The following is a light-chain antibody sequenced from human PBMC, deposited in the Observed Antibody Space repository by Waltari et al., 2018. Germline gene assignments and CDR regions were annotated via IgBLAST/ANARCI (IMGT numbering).Light chain of an antibody. CDR3: HSRDTFSTRV. CDR2: DKN. Sequence: SSELTQDPAVSVAMGQTVRITCQGDSLRRYYASWYQQRPGQAPILVMYDKNNRPSGVPDRFSGSNSHNTASLTITGAQAEDEADYYCHSRDTFSTRVFGGGTRLTV. J-gene: IGLJ2*01. V-gene: IGLV3-19*01. CDR1: SLRRYY.